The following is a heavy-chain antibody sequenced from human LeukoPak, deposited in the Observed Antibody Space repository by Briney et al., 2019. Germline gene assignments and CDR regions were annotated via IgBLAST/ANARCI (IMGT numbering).Heavy chain of an antibody. CDR2: IYYSGST. Sequence: PSETLSLTCTVSGGSISSYYWSWIRQPPGKGPEWIGYIYYSGSTNYNPSLKSRVTISVDTSKNQFSLKLSSVTAADTAVYYCARANYDSSGYYTLIDAFDIWGQGTMVTVSS. V-gene: IGHV4-59*01. J-gene: IGHJ3*02. D-gene: IGHD3-22*01. CDR3: ARANYDSSGYYTLIDAFDI. CDR1: GGSISSYY.